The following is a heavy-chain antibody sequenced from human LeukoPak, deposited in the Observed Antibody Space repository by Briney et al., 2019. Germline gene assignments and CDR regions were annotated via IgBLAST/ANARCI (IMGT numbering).Heavy chain of an antibody. CDR2: VYYTGST. Sequence: SETLSLTCTVSGDSVTSGTFYWAWLRQPPGKGLEWIATVYYTGSTYYNPSLKSRVTISMDTSKNQFSLDLRSVVAPDTAVYYCARHSGSGSLSRPSDPWGQGTLVTVSS. J-gene: IGHJ5*02. CDR1: GDSVTSGTFY. D-gene: IGHD3-10*01. CDR3: ARHSGSGSLSRPSDP. V-gene: IGHV4-39*01.